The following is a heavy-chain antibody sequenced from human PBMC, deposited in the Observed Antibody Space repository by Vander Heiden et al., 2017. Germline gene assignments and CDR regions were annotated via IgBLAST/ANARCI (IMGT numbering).Heavy chain of an antibody. CDR2: ISWNSGSI. Sequence: PGRSLRLSCAASGFTFDDYAMHWVRQAPGKGLEWVSGISWNSGSIGYADSVKGRFTISRDNDKNSLYLEMNSLRAEDTALYYCAKDGGYSYGEFDYWGQGTLVTVSS. CDR3: AKDGGYSYGEFDY. CDR1: GFTFDDYA. D-gene: IGHD5-18*01. J-gene: IGHJ4*02. V-gene: IGHV3-9*01.